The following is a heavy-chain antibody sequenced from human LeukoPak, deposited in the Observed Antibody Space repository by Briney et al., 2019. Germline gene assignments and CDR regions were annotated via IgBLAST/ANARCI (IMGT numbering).Heavy chain of an antibody. J-gene: IGHJ3*02. Sequence: SETLSLTCAVSGGSFSGFRWHWIRQPPGKGPEWIGEINHSGGTTYNPSLKSRVIISVDTSKIQFSLNLTSVTAADTAVYYCALELVVPAALERLNAFDIWGHGTMVTVSS. V-gene: IGHV4-34*01. CDR2: INHSGGT. CDR1: GGSFSGFR. D-gene: IGHD2-2*01. CDR3: ALELVVPAALERLNAFDI.